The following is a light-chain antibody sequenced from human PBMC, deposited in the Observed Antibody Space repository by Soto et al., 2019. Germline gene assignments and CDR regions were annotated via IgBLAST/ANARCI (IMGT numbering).Light chain of an antibody. CDR2: DTF. J-gene: IGKJ5*01. CDR1: QCVSCY. V-gene: IGKV3-11*01. CDR3: HHRKNCYSGPT. Sequence: DIVLTQSPSTLSLSLGERATLSCRASQCVSCYLAWYQQKPGQAPTLIIFDTFDSTFGIPARFSGGGSGTGINFTISIMSLQDVAFYSYHHRKNCYSGPTFGQGTRLEIK.